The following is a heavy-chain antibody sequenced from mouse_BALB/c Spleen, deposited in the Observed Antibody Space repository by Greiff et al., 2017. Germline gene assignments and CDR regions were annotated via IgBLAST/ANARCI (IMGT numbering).Heavy chain of an antibody. CDR1: GYSFTDYN. CDR2: INPNNGGT. CDR3: ARSGDDYFDY. V-gene: IGHV1-18*01. Sequence: EVQLQQSGPELVKPGASVKVSCKASGYSFTDYNMDWVKQSHGKSLEWIGDINPNNGGTIYNQKFKGKATLTVDKSSSTAYMELRSLTSEDTAVYYCARSGDDYFDYWGQGTTLTVSS. D-gene: IGHD3-1*01. J-gene: IGHJ2*01.